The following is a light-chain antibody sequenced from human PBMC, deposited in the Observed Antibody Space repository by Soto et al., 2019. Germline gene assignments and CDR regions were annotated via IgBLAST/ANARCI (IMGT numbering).Light chain of an antibody. Sequence: QLVLTQPPSVSGAPGQRVTISCTGSSSNIGAGYDVHWYQQLPGAAPKLLIYGINNRPSGVPDRFSGSKSDTSASLAITGLQAEDEADYYCQSYDSSLSVHIFVFGTGTKLTVL. J-gene: IGLJ1*01. CDR2: GIN. CDR1: SSNIGAGYD. CDR3: QSYDSSLSVHIFV. V-gene: IGLV1-40*01.